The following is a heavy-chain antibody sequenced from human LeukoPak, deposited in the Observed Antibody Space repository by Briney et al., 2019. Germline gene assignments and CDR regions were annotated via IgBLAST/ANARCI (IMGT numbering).Heavy chain of an antibody. CDR1: GFTFSSYG. J-gene: IGHJ3*01. CDR3: AREGEYYAESGNLIDAADV. Sequence: GGSLRLSCAASGFTFSSYGMHWVRQAPGKGLEWVAFIRYDGSNKYYADSVKGRFTISRDNSENTLYLQMNSLRAEDTAVYYCAREGEYYAESGNLIDAADVWGQGTMVIVSA. D-gene: IGHD3-10*01. CDR2: IRYDGSNK. V-gene: IGHV3-30*02.